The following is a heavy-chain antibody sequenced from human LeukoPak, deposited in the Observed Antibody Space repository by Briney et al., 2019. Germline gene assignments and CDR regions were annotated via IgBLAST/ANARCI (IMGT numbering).Heavy chain of an antibody. Sequence: PSETLSLTCTVSGGSISSYYWSWIRQPPGKGLGWIGYIYYTGSTNYNPSLKSRVTISVDTSKNQFSMKLSSVTAADTAVYYCARLGPVEMATGRAFDIWGQGTMVTVSS. V-gene: IGHV4-59*08. D-gene: IGHD5-24*01. J-gene: IGHJ3*02. CDR2: IYYTGST. CDR1: GGSISSYY. CDR3: ARLGPVEMATGRAFDI.